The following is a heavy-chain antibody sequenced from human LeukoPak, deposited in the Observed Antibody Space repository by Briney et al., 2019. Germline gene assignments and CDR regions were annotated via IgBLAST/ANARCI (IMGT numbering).Heavy chain of an antibody. J-gene: IGHJ4*02. D-gene: IGHD4/OR15-4a*01. CDR3: ARGRMVPTEGVPKRYFDY. CDR2: INHSGST. CDR1: GGSFSGYY. V-gene: IGHV4-34*01. Sequence: PSETLSLTCAVYGGSFSGYYWSWIRQPPGKGLEWIGKINHSGSTNYNPSLKSRVTISVDTSKNQFSLKLSSVTAADTAVYYCARGRMVPTEGVPKRYFDYWGQGTLVTVSS.